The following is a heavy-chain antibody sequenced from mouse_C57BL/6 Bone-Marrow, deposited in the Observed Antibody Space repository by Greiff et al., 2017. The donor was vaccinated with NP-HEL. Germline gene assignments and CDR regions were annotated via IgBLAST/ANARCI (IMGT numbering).Heavy chain of an antibody. CDR2: ISNGGGST. CDR1: GFTFSDYY. J-gene: IGHJ4*01. CDR3: ARHPLWLRRIEYYAMDY. D-gene: IGHD2-2*01. Sequence: EVKLVESGGGLVQPGGSLKLSCAASGFTFSDYYMYWVRQTPEKRLEWVAYISNGGGSTYYPDTVKGRFTISRDNAKNTLYLQMSRLKSEDTAMYYCARHPLWLRRIEYYAMDYWGQGTSVTVSS. V-gene: IGHV5-12*01.